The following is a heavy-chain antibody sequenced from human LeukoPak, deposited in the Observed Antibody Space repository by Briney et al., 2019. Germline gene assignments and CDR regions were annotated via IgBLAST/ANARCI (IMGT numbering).Heavy chain of an antibody. CDR1: GGSISSGGYY. Sequence: SETLSLTCTVSGGSISSGGYYWSWIRQHPGKGLEWIGYIYYSGSTNYNPSLKSRVTISVDTSKNQFSLKLSSVTAADTAVYYCARLGEVGTTMVTGGYYYYGMDVWGQGTTVTVSS. CDR3: ARLGEVGTTMVTGGYYYYGMDV. CDR2: IYYSGST. V-gene: IGHV4-61*08. J-gene: IGHJ6*02. D-gene: IGHD5-18*01.